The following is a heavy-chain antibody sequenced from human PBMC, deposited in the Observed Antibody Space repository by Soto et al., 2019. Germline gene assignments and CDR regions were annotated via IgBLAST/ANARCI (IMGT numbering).Heavy chain of an antibody. V-gene: IGHV5-10-1*01. Sequence: GESLKISCKGSGYSFTSYWISWVRQMPGKGLEWMGRIDPSDSYTNYSPSFQGHVTISADKSISTAYLQWSSLKASDTAMYYCAGTYSSGFLGLPDDYWGQGTLVTVSS. D-gene: IGHD6-19*01. CDR1: GYSFTSYW. CDR2: IDPSDSYT. J-gene: IGHJ4*02. CDR3: AGTYSSGFLGLPDDY.